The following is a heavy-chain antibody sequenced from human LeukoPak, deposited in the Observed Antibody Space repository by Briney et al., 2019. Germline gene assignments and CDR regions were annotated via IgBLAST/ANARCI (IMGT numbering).Heavy chain of an antibody. CDR2: ISTSGRPT. Sequence: GGSLRLSCAASGFAFSIYAMTWVRHAPEKGLQWVSTISTSGRPTYYADSVEGRFTISRDNSKNTLYLQMNSLRADDTAVYYCAKARGSSVYEQFDYWGQGTQVTVSP. D-gene: IGHD5/OR15-5a*01. CDR3: AKARGSSVYEQFDY. V-gene: IGHV3-23*01. CDR1: GFAFSIYA. J-gene: IGHJ4*02.